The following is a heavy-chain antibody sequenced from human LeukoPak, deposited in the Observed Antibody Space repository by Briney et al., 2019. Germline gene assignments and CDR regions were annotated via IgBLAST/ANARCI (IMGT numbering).Heavy chain of an antibody. CDR1: GFTISTNY. D-gene: IGHD1-26*01. V-gene: IGHV3-53*01. CDR2: IYTGGTP. Sequence: GGSLRLSCVASGFTISTNYMTWVRQAPGKGLEWVSVIYTGGTPYYADSVKGRFTISRDSSRNTLFLHMNTLRAEDTAIYYCAKDRTVGASYWYFDLWGRGTLVTVSS. J-gene: IGHJ2*01. CDR3: AKDRTVGASYWYFDL.